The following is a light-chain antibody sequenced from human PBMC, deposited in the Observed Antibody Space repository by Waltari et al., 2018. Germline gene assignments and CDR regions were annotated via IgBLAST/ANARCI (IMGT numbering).Light chain of an antibody. CDR3: CSYAGSYTFYV. CDR1: SSDVGGYHY. CDR2: DVS. V-gene: IGLV2-11*01. J-gene: IGLJ1*01. Sequence: QSALTQPRPVSGSPGQSVTISCTGTSSDVGGYHYVPWYQQHPGKAPKLMIYDVSKRPSGVPDRFSGSKSGNTASLTISGLQAEDEADYYCCSYAGSYTFYVFGTGTKVTVL.